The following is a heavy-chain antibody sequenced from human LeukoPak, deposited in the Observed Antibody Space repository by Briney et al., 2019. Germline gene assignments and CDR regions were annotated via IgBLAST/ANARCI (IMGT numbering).Heavy chain of an antibody. CDR1: GFTFSSYA. V-gene: IGHV3-13*01. CDR2: IGTAGDT. J-gene: IGHJ2*01. Sequence: GGSLRLSCAASGFTFSSYAMSWVRQATGKGLEWVSAIGTAGDTYYPGSVKGRFTISRENAKNSLYLQMNSLRAGDTAVYYCARGGGSYPRDWYLDLWGRGTLVTVSS. CDR3: ARGGGSYPRDWYLDL. D-gene: IGHD1-26*01.